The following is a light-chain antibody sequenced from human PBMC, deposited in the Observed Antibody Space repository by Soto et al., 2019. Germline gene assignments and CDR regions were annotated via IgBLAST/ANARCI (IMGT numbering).Light chain of an antibody. CDR1: QSISIT. CDR2: GAS. V-gene: IGKV3-15*01. J-gene: IGKJ4*01. Sequence: EIVMTQSPATLSVSPGERATLSCRASQSISITLAWYPQKPGQAPRLLLYGASTRATDIPARFSGSGSGTEFTLTISGLQSEDFAVYYCQQYNNWPRTFGGGTKVEI. CDR3: QQYNNWPRT.